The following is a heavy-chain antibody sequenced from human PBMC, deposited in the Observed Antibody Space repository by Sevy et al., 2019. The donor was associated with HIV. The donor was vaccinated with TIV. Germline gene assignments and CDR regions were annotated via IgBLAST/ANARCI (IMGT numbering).Heavy chain of an antibody. V-gene: IGHV3-11*01. CDR3: ARGGGTYYYDSSGYYSRSFDI. Sequence: GGSLRLSCAASGFTFSDYYMSWIRQAPGKGLEWVSYISSSGNTIYYAASVKGRFTISRDNAKNSLYLQMNSLRAEETAVYYCARGGGTYYYDSSGYYSRSFDIWGQGTMVTVSS. CDR2: ISSSGNTI. D-gene: IGHD3-22*01. CDR1: GFTFSDYY. J-gene: IGHJ3*02.